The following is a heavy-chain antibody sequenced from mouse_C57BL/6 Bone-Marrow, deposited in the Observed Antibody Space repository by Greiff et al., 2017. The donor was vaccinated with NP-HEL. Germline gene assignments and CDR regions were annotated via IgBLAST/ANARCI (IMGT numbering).Heavy chain of an antibody. CDR1: GYSFTSYY. V-gene: IGHV1-66*01. D-gene: IGHD4-1*01. CDR3: ARGDWEGGNY. Sequence: QVQLQQSGPELVKPGASVKISCKASGYSFTSYYIHWVKQRPGQGLEWIGWIYPGSGNTKYNEKFKGKATLTADTSSSTAYMQLSSLTSEDSAVYYCARGDWEGGNYWGQGTTLTVSS. CDR2: IYPGSGNT. J-gene: IGHJ2*01.